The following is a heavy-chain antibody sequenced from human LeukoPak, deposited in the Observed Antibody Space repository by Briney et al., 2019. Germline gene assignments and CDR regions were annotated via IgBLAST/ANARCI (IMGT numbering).Heavy chain of an antibody. Sequence: SETLSLTCAVSGGSISSGGYSWSWIRQPPGKGLEWIGYIYHSGSTNYNPSLKSRVTISVDTSKNQFSLKLSSVTAADTAVYYCARAPIAAGGTENFDYWGQGTLVTVSS. CDR3: ARAPIAAGGTENFDY. D-gene: IGHD6-13*01. CDR1: GGSISSGGYS. V-gene: IGHV4-30-2*01. CDR2: IYHSGST. J-gene: IGHJ4*02.